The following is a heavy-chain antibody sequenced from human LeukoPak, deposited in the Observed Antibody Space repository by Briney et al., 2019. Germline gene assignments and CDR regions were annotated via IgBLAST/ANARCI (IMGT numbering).Heavy chain of an antibody. CDR1: GGXISSYY. D-gene: IGHD6-13*01. V-gene: IGHV4-59*01. CDR2: IYYSGST. J-gene: IGHJ5*02. Sequence: PSETLSLTCAVSGGXISSYYWSWIRQPPGKGLEWIGYIYYSGSTNYNPSLKSRVTISVDTSKNQFSLKLSSVTAADTAVYYCARKTGYSSSWYWFDPWGQGTLVTVSS. CDR3: ARKTGYSSSWYWFDP.